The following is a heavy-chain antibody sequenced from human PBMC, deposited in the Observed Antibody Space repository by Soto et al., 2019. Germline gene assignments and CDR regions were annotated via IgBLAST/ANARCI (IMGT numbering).Heavy chain of an antibody. J-gene: IGHJ4*01. CDR2: TYYRSKWYY. CDR1: GDSVSSNSAG. V-gene: IGHV6-1*01. Sequence: SQTLSLTCAITGDSVSSNSAGWSWVRQSPSRGLEWLGRTYYRSKWYYEYAVSVRGRITINTDTSKNQYSLQLNSVTPEDTAVYFCARGEQYSGRIFDYWGQGTLVSASS. CDR3: ARGEQYSGRIFDY. D-gene: IGHD1-26*01.